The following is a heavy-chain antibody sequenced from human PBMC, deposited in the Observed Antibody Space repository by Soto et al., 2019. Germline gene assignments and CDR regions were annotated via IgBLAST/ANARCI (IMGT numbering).Heavy chain of an antibody. CDR2: ISYDGSND. Sequence: PGGSLRLSCAASGFSFSGYAMHWVRQAPGKGLEWVAIISYDGSNDYYADSAKGRFTISSDNSKSMQILQMKSLRAEDKAVYYCAKDTMEYNSVWDPFDIWGQGTMVTVSS. CDR1: GFSFSGYA. D-gene: IGHD1-1*01. V-gene: IGHV3-30*18. CDR3: AKDTMEYNSVWDPFDI. J-gene: IGHJ3*02.